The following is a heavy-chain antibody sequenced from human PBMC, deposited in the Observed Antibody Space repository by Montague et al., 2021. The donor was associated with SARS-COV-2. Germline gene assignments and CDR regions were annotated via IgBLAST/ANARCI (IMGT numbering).Heavy chain of an antibody. CDR2: IDYSGST. J-gene: IGHJ2*01. D-gene: IGHD2-21*02. V-gene: IGHV4-31*03. CDR1: GXSISSGGYY. CDR3: ARVHIVVVTAMRYFDL. Sequence: TLSLTCTVSGXSISSGGYYWSWIRQHPGKGLEWIGYIDYSGSTYYNPCLKSRVTISVDTSKNQFSLKLSSVTAADTAVYYCARVHIVVVTAMRYFDLWGRGTLVTVSS.